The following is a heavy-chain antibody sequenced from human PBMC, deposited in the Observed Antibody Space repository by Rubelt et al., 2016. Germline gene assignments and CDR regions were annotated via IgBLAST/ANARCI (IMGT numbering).Heavy chain of an antibody. CDR3: ARHLSRWNFEY. CDR1: GGSISSSSYY. CDR2: IYYSGST. D-gene: IGHD2-15*01. J-gene: IGHJ4*02. V-gene: IGHV4-61*05. Sequence: QLQLQESGPGLVKPSETLSLTCTVSGGSISSSSYYWGWIRQPPGKGLEWIGYIYYSGSTNYNPSLKRRVTISVDTSKNQFSRKLSSVTAADTAVYYCARHLSRWNFEYWGQGTLVTVSS.